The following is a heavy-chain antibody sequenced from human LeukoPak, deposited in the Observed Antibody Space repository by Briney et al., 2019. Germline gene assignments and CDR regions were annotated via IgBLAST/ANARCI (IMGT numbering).Heavy chain of an antibody. Sequence: GASVKVSCKSSGYTFTSYYMHWVRQAPGQGLQWMGIINPSDGSTTPAQKFQGRVTMTRDTSTSTVYMELSSLRSEDTAVYYCARVNYGDYWYFDLWGRGTLVTVSS. CDR1: GYTFTSYY. CDR3: ARVNYGDYWYFDL. V-gene: IGHV1-46*03. J-gene: IGHJ2*01. CDR2: INPSDGST. D-gene: IGHD4-17*01.